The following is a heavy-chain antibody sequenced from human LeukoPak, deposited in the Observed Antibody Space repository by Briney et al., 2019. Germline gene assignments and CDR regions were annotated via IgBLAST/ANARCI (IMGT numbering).Heavy chain of an antibody. CDR2: IYTSGST. V-gene: IGHV4-4*07. CDR3: ARVLSGYSYGCDGYYYYYMDV. CDR1: GGSISSYY. J-gene: IGHJ6*03. Sequence: PSETLSLTCTVSGGSISSYYWSWIRQPAGKGLEWIGRIYTSGSTNYNPSLKSRVTMSVDTSKNQFSLKLSSVTAADTAVYYCARVLSGYSYGCDGYYYYYMDVWGKGTTVTVSS. D-gene: IGHD5-18*01.